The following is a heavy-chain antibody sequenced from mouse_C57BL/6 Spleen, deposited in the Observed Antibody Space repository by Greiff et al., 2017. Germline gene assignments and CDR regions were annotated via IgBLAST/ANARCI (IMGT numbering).Heavy chain of an antibody. D-gene: IGHD1-1*01. CDR1: GYTFTDYN. CDR3: ARRYYGSSFGIDY. V-gene: IGHV1-18*01. J-gene: IGHJ2*01. Sequence: EVQLQQSGPELVKPGASVKIPCKASGYTFTDYNMDWVKQSHGKSLEWIGDINPNNGGTIYNQKFKGKATLTVDKSSSTAYMELRSLTSEDTAVYYCARRYYGSSFGIDYWGQGTTLTVSS. CDR2: INPNNGGT.